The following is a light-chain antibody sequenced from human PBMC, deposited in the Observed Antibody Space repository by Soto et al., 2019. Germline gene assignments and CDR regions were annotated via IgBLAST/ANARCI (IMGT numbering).Light chain of an antibody. CDR2: VAS. J-gene: IGKJ1*01. Sequence: DIQMTQSPSSLSASVGDRVTITCRASQGIRDALGWYQQKPGKAPKRLIYVASSLQSGVPSRFRGSGSGTEFTLTISRLQPEYFATYNCLQHNSYPQTFGQWTKVEIK. CDR1: QGIRDA. CDR3: LQHNSYPQT. V-gene: IGKV1-17*01.